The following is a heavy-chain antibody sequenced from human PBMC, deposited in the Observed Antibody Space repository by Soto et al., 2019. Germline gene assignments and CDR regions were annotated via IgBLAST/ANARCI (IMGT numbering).Heavy chain of an antibody. D-gene: IGHD6-19*01. Sequence: EVQLVESGGGLVQPGGSLRLSCAASGFTFSSYWMSWVRQAPGKGMEWVANIKQDGSEKYYVDSVKGRFTISRDNAKNSLYLQMNSLRSEDTAVYYCARHFRLVDAFDIWGQGTMVTVSS. CDR3: ARHFRLVDAFDI. CDR2: IKQDGSEK. CDR1: GFTFSSYW. J-gene: IGHJ3*02. V-gene: IGHV3-7*04.